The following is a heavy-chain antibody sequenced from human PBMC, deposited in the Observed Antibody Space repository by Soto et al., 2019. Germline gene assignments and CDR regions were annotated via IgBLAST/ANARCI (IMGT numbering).Heavy chain of an antibody. J-gene: IGHJ4*02. D-gene: IGHD3-10*01. Sequence: SETLSLTCTVSGGSISSGGYYWSWIRQHPGKGLEWIGYIYYSGSTYYNPSLKSRVTISVDTSKNQFSLKLSSVTAADTAVYYCAREQDPRGFDYWGQGTLVTVSS. CDR2: IYYSGST. V-gene: IGHV4-31*03. CDR3: AREQDPRGFDY. CDR1: GGSISSGGYY.